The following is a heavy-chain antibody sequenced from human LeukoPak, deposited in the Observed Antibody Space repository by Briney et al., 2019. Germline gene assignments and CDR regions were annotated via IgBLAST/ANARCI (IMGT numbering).Heavy chain of an antibody. J-gene: IGHJ4*02. Sequence: ASVKVSCKASGYTFTGYYMHWVRQAPGQGLEWMGWINPNSGGTNHAQKFQGRVTMTTDTSTSTAYMELRSLRSDDTAVYYCARVPIPSGSYSEFDYWGQGTLVTVSS. CDR3: ARVPIPSGSYSEFDY. CDR1: GYTFTGYY. V-gene: IGHV1-2*02. D-gene: IGHD1-26*01. CDR2: INPNSGGT.